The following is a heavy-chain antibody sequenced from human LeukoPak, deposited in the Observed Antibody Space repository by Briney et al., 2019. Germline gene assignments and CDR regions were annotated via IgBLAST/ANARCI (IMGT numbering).Heavy chain of an antibody. CDR2: ISYDGSNK. Sequence: GSLRLSCAASGFTFSSYAMHWVRQAPGKGLEWVAVISYDGSNKYYADSVKGRFTISRDNSKNTLYLQMNSLRAEDTAVYYCARVTRYYDSSALGYYFDYWGQGTLVTVSS. CDR1: GFTFSSYA. J-gene: IGHJ4*02. V-gene: IGHV3-30-3*01. D-gene: IGHD3-22*01. CDR3: ARVTRYYDSSALGYYFDY.